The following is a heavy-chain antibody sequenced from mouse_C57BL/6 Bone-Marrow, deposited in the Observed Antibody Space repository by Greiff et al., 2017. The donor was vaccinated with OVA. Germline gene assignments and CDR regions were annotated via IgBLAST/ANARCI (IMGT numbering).Heavy chain of an antibody. V-gene: IGHV2-5*01. CDR1: GFSLTSYG. CDR2: IWRGGST. Sequence: VNVVESGPGLVQPSQSLSITCTVSGFSLTSYGVHWVRQSPGKGLEWLGVIWRGGSTDYNAAFMSRLSITKDNSKSQVFFKMNSLQADDTAIYYCAKSYSNYVNWYFDVWGTGTTVTVSS. J-gene: IGHJ1*03. D-gene: IGHD2-5*01. CDR3: AKSYSNYVNWYFDV.